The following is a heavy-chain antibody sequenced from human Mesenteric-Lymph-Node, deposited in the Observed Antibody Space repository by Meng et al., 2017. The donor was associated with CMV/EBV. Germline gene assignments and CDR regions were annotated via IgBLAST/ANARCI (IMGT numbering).Heavy chain of an antibody. CDR1: GFTFSDYY. D-gene: IGHD3-10*01. CDR2: ISRSATTI. CDR3: ARDPSPGDS. J-gene: IGHJ4*02. Sequence: GESLKISCAASGFTFSDYYMTWIRQAPGKGLEWVSYISRSATTIYYADSVKGRFTISRDDANSSLYLQMNSLRGEDTAVYYCARDPSPGDSWGQGTLVTVSS. V-gene: IGHV3-11*04.